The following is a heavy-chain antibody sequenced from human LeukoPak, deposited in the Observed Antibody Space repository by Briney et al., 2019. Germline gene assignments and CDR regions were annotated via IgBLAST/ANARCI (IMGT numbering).Heavy chain of an antibody. CDR1: GGSISSSTYY. Sequence: SETLSLTCTVSGGSISSSTYYWGWIRQPPGKGLEWIGSFYYSGSTYYNPSLKSRVTISADTFKNHFSLIVTSLTAADTAVYYCAAAPILRGEGGEHYKYGMDVWGQGTTVIVSS. D-gene: IGHD2-2*02. V-gene: IGHV4-39*07. J-gene: IGHJ6*02. CDR2: FYYSGST. CDR3: AAAPILRGEGGEHYKYGMDV.